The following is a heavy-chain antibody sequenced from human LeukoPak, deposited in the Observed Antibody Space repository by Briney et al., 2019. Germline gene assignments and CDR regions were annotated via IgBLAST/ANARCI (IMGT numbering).Heavy chain of an antibody. D-gene: IGHD3-10*01. CDR2: ISSSGSTI. Sequence: PGGSLRLSCAASGFTFSSYEMNWVRQAPGKGLEWVSYISSSGSTIYYADSVKGRFTISRDNAKDSLYLQMNRLRAEDTAVYYCARGGSMVPYWGQGTLVTVSS. CDR3: ARGGSMVPY. V-gene: IGHV3-48*03. J-gene: IGHJ4*02. CDR1: GFTFSSYE.